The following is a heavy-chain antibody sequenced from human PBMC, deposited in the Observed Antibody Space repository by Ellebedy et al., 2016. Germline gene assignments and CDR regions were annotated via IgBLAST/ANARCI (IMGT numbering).Heavy chain of an antibody. CDR1: GYTFTGYY. Sequence: ASVKVSCKASGYTFTGYYMHWVRQAPGQGLEWMGWINPNSGGTNYAQKFQGWVTMTRDTSISTAYMELSRLRSDDTAVYYCAREDYYGSGSYLPYRGNWFDPWGQGTLVTVSS. J-gene: IGHJ5*02. CDR3: AREDYYGSGSYLPYRGNWFDP. V-gene: IGHV1-2*04. D-gene: IGHD3-10*01. CDR2: INPNSGGT.